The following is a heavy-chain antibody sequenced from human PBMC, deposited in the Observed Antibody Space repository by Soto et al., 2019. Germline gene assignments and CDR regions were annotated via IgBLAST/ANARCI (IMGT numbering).Heavy chain of an antibody. V-gene: IGHV4-39*01. CDR2: IYYSGST. CDR3: ARYSCYDYYFDY. CDR1: GGSISSSSYY. J-gene: IGHJ4*02. Sequence: QLQLQESGPGLVKPSETLSLTCTVSGGSISSSSYYWGWIRQPPGKGLEWIGSIYYSGSTYYNPASKDRCTVSVHTSKNQFSRQLSSVTAADTAVYYCARYSCYDYYFDYWGQGTLVTVSS. D-gene: IGHD5-12*01.